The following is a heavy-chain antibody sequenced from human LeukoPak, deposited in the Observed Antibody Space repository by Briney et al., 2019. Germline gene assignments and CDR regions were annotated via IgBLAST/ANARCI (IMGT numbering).Heavy chain of an antibody. CDR3: ARDPRAVLPYSWYYYYYMDV. Sequence: SETLSLTCTVSGGSISSYYWSWIRLPPGKGLEWIGYIHYSESTNYNPSLKSRVTISVDTSKNQFSLKLSSVTAADTAVYYCARDPRAVLPYSWYYYYYMDVWGKGTTVTVSS. CDR2: IHYSEST. V-gene: IGHV4-59*01. J-gene: IGHJ6*03. D-gene: IGHD2-15*01. CDR1: GGSISSYY.